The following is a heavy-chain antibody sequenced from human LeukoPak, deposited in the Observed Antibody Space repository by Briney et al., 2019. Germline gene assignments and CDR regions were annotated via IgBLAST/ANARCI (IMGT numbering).Heavy chain of an antibody. CDR3: ARGPYSSSFGVIDY. CDR2: SSSHGTNV. D-gene: IGHD6-6*01. J-gene: IGHJ4*02. Sequence: GGSLRLSCAASGFSVNDFYMSWIRQSPGKGLEWISDSSSHGTNVYYADSVKGRFTISRDNSKNTLYLQMNSLRAEDTAVYYCARGPYSSSFGVIDYWGQGTLVTVSS. V-gene: IGHV3-11*04. CDR1: GFSVNDFY.